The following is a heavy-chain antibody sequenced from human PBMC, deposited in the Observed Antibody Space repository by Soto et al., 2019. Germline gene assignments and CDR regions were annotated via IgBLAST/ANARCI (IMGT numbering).Heavy chain of an antibody. CDR3: ARASYYDSSGSYGY. CDR2: IFHRGST. CDR1: GGCTSSNKW. Sequence: PSQTMSLTWAVAGGCTSSNKWLRWVSQPPGKGLGWIGEIFHRGSTQYSPSLKSRVSISVDKSKKYFSLNLTSVTAADTAVYYCARASYYDSSGSYGYWGQGTLVT. J-gene: IGHJ4*02. V-gene: IGHV4-4*02. D-gene: IGHD3-22*01.